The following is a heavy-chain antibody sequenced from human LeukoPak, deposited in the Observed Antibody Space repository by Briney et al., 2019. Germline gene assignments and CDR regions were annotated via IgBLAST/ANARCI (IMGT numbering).Heavy chain of an antibody. CDR2: ISGSGGST. D-gene: IGHD2-15*01. CDR1: GFSFSSYA. Sequence: PGGSLRLSCAASGFSFSSYAVSWVRQAPGKGLEWVSSISGSGGSTNYADSVKGRFTISRDNSKNTLFLQMNSLRAEDTAVYYCAKDGGNNVVVVAALHYWGQGTLVTVSS. V-gene: IGHV3-23*01. CDR3: AKDGGNNVVVVAALHY. J-gene: IGHJ4*02.